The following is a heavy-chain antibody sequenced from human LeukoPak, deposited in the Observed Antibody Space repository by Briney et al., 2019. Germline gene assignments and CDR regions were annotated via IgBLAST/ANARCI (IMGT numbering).Heavy chain of an antibody. J-gene: IGHJ4*02. CDR3: ARYAGSD. V-gene: IGHV3-66*01. Sequence: GGSLRLSCAASGFTVSSNFMSWVRQAPGKGLEWVSVINSGGTTYYADSVKGRVTISRDNSKNTLYLQMDSLRAEDTAVYYCARYAGSDWGQGTLVTVSS. CDR1: GFTVSSNF. CDR2: INSGGTT. D-gene: IGHD1-14*01.